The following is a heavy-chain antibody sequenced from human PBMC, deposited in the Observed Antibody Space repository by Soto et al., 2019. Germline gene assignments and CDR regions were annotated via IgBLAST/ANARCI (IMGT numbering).Heavy chain of an antibody. J-gene: IGHJ4*01. CDR1: GFTFSNAW. CDR2: IKSKTDGGTA. CDR3: TTDSYSTIIVVRFDY. D-gene: IGHD3-22*01. Sequence: GGSLRLSCAASGFTFSNAWINWVRQAPGKGLEWVGRIKSKTDGGTADFAAPVKGRFAISRDDSKNTVYLQINSLKTEDTAVYYCTTDSYSTIIVVRFDYWGHGTLVTVSS. V-gene: IGHV3-15*07.